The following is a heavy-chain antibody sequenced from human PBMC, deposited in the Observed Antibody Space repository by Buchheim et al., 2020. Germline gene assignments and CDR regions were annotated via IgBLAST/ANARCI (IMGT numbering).Heavy chain of an antibody. CDR3: ASHYYDSSGYQLPGGY. Sequence: QVQLVESGGGVVQPGRSLRLSCAASGFTFSSYGMHWVRQAPGKGLEWVAVIWYDGSNKYYADSVKGRFTISRDNSKNKLYLQMNSLRAEDTAVYYCASHYYDSSGYQLPGGYWGQGTL. V-gene: IGHV3-33*01. D-gene: IGHD3-22*01. J-gene: IGHJ4*02. CDR1: GFTFSSYG. CDR2: IWYDGSNK.